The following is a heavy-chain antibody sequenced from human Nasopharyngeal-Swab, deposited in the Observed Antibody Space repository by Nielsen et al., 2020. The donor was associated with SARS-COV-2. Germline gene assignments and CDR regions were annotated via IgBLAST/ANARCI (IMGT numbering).Heavy chain of an antibody. CDR1: GYTFTSYA. CDR2: INAGNGNT. Sequence: ASVKVSCKASGYTFTSYAMHWVRQAPGQRLEWMGGINAGNGNTKYSQKFQGRVTITRDTSASTAYMELSSLRSEDTAVYYCARDPVWFGELTSYYYYGMDVWGQGTTVTVSS. CDR3: ARDPVWFGELTSYYYYGMDV. J-gene: IGHJ6*02. V-gene: IGHV1-3*01. D-gene: IGHD3-10*01.